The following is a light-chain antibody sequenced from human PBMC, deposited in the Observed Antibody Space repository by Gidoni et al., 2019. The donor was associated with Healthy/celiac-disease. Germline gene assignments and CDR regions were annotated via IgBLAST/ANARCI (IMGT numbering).Light chain of an antibody. CDR2: DAS. Sequence: EIVLTHSPATLSLSPGERATLSCRASQSVSSYLAWYQQKPGQAPRLLIYDASNRATGIPARFSGSGSGTDFALTSSSLGPEDFAVYYCQQRSNWPPMYTFGQGTKLEIK. CDR3: QQRSNWPPMYT. J-gene: IGKJ2*01. V-gene: IGKV3-11*01. CDR1: QSVSSY.